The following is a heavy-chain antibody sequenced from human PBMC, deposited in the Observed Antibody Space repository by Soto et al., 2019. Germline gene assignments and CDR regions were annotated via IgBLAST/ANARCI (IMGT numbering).Heavy chain of an antibody. J-gene: IGHJ5*02. D-gene: IGHD3-10*01. CDR3: ARSRGITMVRGVSAWFDP. Sequence: QVQLVQSGAEVKKPGSSVKVSCKASGGTFSSYTISWVRQAPGQGLEWMGRIIPILGIANYAQKFQGRVTITADKSTSTAYMELSSLRSEDTAVYYCARSRGITMVRGVSAWFDPWGQGTLVTVSS. CDR1: GGTFSSYT. V-gene: IGHV1-69*02. CDR2: IIPILGIA.